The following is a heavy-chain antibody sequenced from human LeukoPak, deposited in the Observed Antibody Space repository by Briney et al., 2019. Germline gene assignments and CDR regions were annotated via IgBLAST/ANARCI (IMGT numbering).Heavy chain of an antibody. J-gene: IGHJ4*02. Sequence: GESLKLSCRGSGYSFTRYWIRWVRQLPGKGLEWMGIIYPGDSDTRYSPSFQGQVTISADKSISTAYLQWSSLKASDTAMYYCATDYPYYYDSSGYQWGQGTLVTVSS. CDR1: GYSFTRYW. CDR2: IYPGDSDT. D-gene: IGHD3-22*01. CDR3: ATDYPYYYDSSGYQ. V-gene: IGHV5-51*01.